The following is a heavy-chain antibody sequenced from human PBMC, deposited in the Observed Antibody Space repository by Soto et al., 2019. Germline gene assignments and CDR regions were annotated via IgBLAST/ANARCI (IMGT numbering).Heavy chain of an antibody. CDR2: ISAYNGNT. CDR1: GYTFTSYG. D-gene: IGHD3-22*01. V-gene: IGHV1-18*01. CDR3: ARATDYYDSSGYYYLSY. Sequence: ASVKVSCKASGYTFTSYGISWVRQAPGQGLEWMGWISAYNGNTNYAQKLQGRVTMTTDTSTSTAYMELRSLRSDDTAVYYCARATDYYDSSGYYYLSYWGQGTLVTVSS. J-gene: IGHJ4*02.